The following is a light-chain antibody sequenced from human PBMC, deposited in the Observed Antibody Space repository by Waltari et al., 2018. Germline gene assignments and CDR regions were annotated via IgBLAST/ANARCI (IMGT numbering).Light chain of an antibody. V-gene: IGKV1-39*01. Sequence: DIQMTQSPSSLSASVGDRVTITCRASQSISSYLNWYQQKPVKAPKLLIYGASSLRGGAPSRFSGSRSGTDFTLTISSLQPEDFASYYCQQTSSSPLTFGPGTKLDIK. J-gene: IGKJ3*01. CDR3: QQTSSSPLT. CDR1: QSISSY. CDR2: GAS.